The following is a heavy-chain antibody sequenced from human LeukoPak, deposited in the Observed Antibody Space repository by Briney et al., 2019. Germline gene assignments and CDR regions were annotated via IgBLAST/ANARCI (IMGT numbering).Heavy chain of an antibody. CDR1: GYTFNGYY. V-gene: IGHV1-2*02. D-gene: IGHD1-26*01. J-gene: IGHJ4*02. Sequence: ASVKVSCKASGYTFNGYYIHWVRQAPGQGLEWMGWINPNSGGTNYAQKFQGRVTMTRDTSISTAYMELSRLRSDDTAVYYCARDEWELLSAFDYWGQGTLVTVSS. CDR2: INPNSGGT. CDR3: ARDEWELLSAFDY.